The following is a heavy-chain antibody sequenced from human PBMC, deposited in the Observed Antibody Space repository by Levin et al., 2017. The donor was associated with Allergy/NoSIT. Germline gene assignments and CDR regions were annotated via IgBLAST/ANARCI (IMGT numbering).Heavy chain of an antibody. D-gene: IGHD2-2*01. Sequence: GESLKISCKGSGYSFTSYWISWVRQMPGKGLEWMGRIDPSDSYTNYSPSFQGHVTISADKSISTAYLQWSSLKASDTAMYYCAREVDIVVVPAAPGEGSYYYYYGMDVWGQGTTVTVSS. J-gene: IGHJ6*02. V-gene: IGHV5-10-1*01. CDR3: AREVDIVVVPAAPGEGSYYYYYGMDV. CDR1: GYSFTSYW. CDR2: IDPSDSYT.